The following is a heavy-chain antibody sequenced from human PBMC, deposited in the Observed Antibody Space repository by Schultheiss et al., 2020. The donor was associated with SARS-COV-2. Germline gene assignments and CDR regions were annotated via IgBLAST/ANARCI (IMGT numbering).Heavy chain of an antibody. D-gene: IGHD1-26*01. Sequence: GESLKISCAASGFTFSSYDMHWVRQATGKGLEWVSAIGTAGDTYYPGSVKGRFTISRENAKNSLYLQMNSLRAEDTALYYCAKDIATLLGMDVWGQGTTVTVSS. CDR2: IGTAGDT. CDR3: AKDIATLLGMDV. CDR1: GFTFSSYD. J-gene: IGHJ6*02. V-gene: IGHV3-13*01.